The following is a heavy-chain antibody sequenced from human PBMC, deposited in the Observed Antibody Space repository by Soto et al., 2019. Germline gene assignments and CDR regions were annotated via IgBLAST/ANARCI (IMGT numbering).Heavy chain of an antibody. CDR3: ARHPPPTSVSDD. Sequence: QLQLQESGPGLVKPSETLSLTCTVSGGSISSSSYYWGWIRQPPGKGLEWIGSIYYSGSTYYNPSLTRRVPLSVHTPKNHCSRKLSPVTAADTAGYYCARHPPPTSVSDDWGQGPLVTVSS. J-gene: IGHJ4*02. CDR2: IYYSGST. V-gene: IGHV4-39*01. CDR1: GGSISSSSYY.